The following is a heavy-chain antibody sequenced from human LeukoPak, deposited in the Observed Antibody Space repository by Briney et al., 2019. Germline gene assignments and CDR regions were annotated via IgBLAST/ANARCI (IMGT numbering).Heavy chain of an antibody. V-gene: IGHV4-38-2*02. CDR1: GYSISSGYY. Sequence: SETLSLTCNVSGYSISSGYYWGWIRQPPGKGLEWIVSIYHFGNTYYNPSLKSRVTISVDTSKNQFSLKLRSVTAADRAVYYCASVVRGTASYYYYYYMDVWGKGTTVTISS. CDR2: IYHFGNT. D-gene: IGHD3-10*01. J-gene: IGHJ6*03. CDR3: ASVVRGTASYYYYYYMDV.